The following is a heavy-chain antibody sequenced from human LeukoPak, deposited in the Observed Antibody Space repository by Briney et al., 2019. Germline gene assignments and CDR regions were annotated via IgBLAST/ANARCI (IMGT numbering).Heavy chain of an antibody. CDR1: GFTFSSYE. Sequence: GGSLRLSCAASGFTFSSYEMNWVRQAPGKGLEWVSYISSSGSTIYYADSVKGQFTISRDNAKNSLYLQMNSLRAEDTAVYYCARDGGYCSGGSCYTIFDYWGQGTLVTVSS. V-gene: IGHV3-48*03. CDR2: ISSSGSTI. J-gene: IGHJ4*02. CDR3: ARDGGYCSGGSCYTIFDY. D-gene: IGHD2-15*01.